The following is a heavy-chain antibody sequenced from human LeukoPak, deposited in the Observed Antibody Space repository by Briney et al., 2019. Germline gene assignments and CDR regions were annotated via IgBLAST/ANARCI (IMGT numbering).Heavy chain of an antibody. Sequence: GGSLRLSCAASGFNFRNYYMSWVRQAPGKGLQWVSYISSSGGTKYDTDSVKGRFTISRDNAKNSLYLQMNSLRAEGTAVYYCARGGTYDAFDIWGQGALVTVSS. CDR1: GFNFRNYY. V-gene: IGHV3-11*04. J-gene: IGHJ3*02. CDR2: ISSSGGTK. D-gene: IGHD1-1*01. CDR3: ARGGTYDAFDI.